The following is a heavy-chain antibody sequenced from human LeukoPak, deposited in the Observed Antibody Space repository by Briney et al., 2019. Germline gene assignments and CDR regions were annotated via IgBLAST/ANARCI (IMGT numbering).Heavy chain of an antibody. V-gene: IGHV4-39*01. J-gene: IGHJ6*03. D-gene: IGHD4-23*01. CDR3: ARLHYGGNYGYYYYYMDV. CDR2: IHYTGTT. CDR1: GASIRSSAYN. Sequence: SETLSLTCTVSGASIRSSAYNWGWIRQPPGKGLEWICSIHYTGTTFYNPSLKSRVTISVDTSKNQFSLKLSSVTAADTAVYYCARLHYGGNYGYYYYYMDVWGKGTTVTISS.